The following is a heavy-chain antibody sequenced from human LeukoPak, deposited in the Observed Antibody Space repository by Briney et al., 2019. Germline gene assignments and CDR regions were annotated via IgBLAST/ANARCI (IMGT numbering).Heavy chain of an antibody. CDR1: GGSASSGDYF. CDR2: MYYSGST. V-gene: IGHV4-30-4*08. Sequence: SETLSLTCTVSGGSASSGDYFWSWIRQPPGKGLEWIGYMYYSGSTYYNPSLKSRVTISVDTSKNQFSLKLSSVTAVDTAVYYCARGASLEWFRFDYWGQGALVTVSS. J-gene: IGHJ4*02. D-gene: IGHD3-3*02. CDR3: ARGASLEWFRFDY.